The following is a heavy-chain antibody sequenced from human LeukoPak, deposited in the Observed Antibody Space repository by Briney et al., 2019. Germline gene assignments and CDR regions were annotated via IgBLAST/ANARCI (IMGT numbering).Heavy chain of an antibody. CDR2: ISGSGGST. CDR1: GFTFSSYA. D-gene: IGHD1-1*01. CDR3: AKDGEQLERRGLFDY. J-gene: IGHJ4*02. Sequence: QSGGSLRLSCAASGFTFSSYAMSWVRQAPGKGLEWVSAISGSGGSTYYADSVKGRFTISRDNSKNTLYLQMNSLRAEDTAVYYCAKDGEQLERRGLFDYWGQGTLVTASS. V-gene: IGHV3-23*01.